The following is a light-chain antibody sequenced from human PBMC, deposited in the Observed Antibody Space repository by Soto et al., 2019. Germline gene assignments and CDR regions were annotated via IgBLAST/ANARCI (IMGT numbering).Light chain of an antibody. Sequence: DIVMTQSPLTLPVTPGEPASISCRSSQSLLHSNGYNYLDWYLQKPGQSPQLLVFLGSTRASGVPERFSGSGSGTDFTLKIRRVEAEDVGVYYGMQALQPRGTPTCGGGTKVEIK. J-gene: IGKJ4*01. CDR1: QSLLHSNGYNY. CDR3: MQALQPRGTPT. V-gene: IGKV2-28*01. CDR2: LGS.